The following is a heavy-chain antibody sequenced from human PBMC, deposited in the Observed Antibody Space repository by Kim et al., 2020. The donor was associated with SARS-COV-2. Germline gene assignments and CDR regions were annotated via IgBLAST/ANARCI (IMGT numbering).Heavy chain of an antibody. CDR3: TTDPQGGSYVDY. CDR1: GFTFSNAW. CDR2: IKSNTDGGTT. D-gene: IGHD1-26*01. J-gene: IGHJ4*02. Sequence: GGSLRLSCAASGFTFSNAWMSWVRQAPGKGLEWVGRIKSNTDGGTTDYAAPVKGRFTISRDDSKNTLYLQMNSLKTEDTAVYYCTTDPQGGSYVDYWGQG. V-gene: IGHV3-15*01.